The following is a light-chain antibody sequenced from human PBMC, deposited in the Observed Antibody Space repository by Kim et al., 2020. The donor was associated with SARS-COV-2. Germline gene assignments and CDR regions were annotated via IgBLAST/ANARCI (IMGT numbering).Light chain of an antibody. J-gene: IGLJ2*01. V-gene: IGLV1-44*01. Sequence: GQRVTISRSGSSSNIGSNTVNWYQQLPGTAPKLLIYSNNQRPSGVPDRFSGSKSGTSASLAISGLQSEGEADYYCATWDDSLNGVVFGGGTQLTVL. CDR2: SNN. CDR3: ATWDDSLNGVV. CDR1: SSNIGSNT.